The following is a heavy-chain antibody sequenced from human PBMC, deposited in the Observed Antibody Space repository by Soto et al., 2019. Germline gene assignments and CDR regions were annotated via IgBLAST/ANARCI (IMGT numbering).Heavy chain of an antibody. CDR3: AREVYMVRGVIGDV. Sequence: EVQLVESGGGLVQPGGSLRLSCAASGFTFSSYWMSWVRQAPGKGLEWVANIKQDGSEKYYVDSVKGRFTISRDNARNSLSLQMNSLRAEDTDVYYCAREVYMVRGVIGDVWGQGTTVTVSS. V-gene: IGHV3-7*05. CDR1: GFTFSSYW. D-gene: IGHD3-10*01. CDR2: IKQDGSEK. J-gene: IGHJ6*02.